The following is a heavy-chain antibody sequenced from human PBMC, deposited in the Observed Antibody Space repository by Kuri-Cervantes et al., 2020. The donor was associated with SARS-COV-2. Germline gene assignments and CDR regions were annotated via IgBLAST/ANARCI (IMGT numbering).Heavy chain of an antibody. V-gene: IGHV1-69*05. CDR2: IIPIFGTA. CDR3: ASSIYSYGTYYYYYYYMDV. J-gene: IGHJ6*03. Sequence: SVKVSCKASGGTFSSYAISWVRQAPGQGLEWMGGIIPIFGTANYAQKFQGRVTITTDESTSTAYMELSSLRSEDTAVYYCASSIYSYGTYYYYYYYMDVWVKGTTVTVSS. CDR1: GGTFSSYA. D-gene: IGHD5-18*01.